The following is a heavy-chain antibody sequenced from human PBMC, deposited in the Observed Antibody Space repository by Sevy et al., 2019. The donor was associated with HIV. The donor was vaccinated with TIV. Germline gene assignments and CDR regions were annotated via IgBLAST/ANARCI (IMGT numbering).Heavy chain of an antibody. D-gene: IGHD3-22*01. CDR3: AVSYYYDRSGYYSFDY. Sequence: SETLFLTCTVSGGSVSSGSFYWSWIRQPPGKGLEWIGYIFYSGSTNYNPSLTSRVTISVDTSKNQFSLKLRSVTAADTAVYYCAVSYYYDRSGYYSFDYWGQGTLVTVSS. CDR1: GGSVSSGSFY. CDR2: IFYSGST. J-gene: IGHJ4*02. V-gene: IGHV4-61*01.